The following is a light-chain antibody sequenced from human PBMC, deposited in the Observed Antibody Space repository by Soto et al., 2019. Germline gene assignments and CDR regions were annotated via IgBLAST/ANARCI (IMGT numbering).Light chain of an antibody. CDR1: QIILSN. CDR2: GAS. CDR3: QQYGSSPQT. V-gene: IGKV3-20*01. J-gene: IGKJ1*01. Sequence: IVMTQSPATLSVSPGERDTLSCRASQIILSNLAWYQQKPGQAPRLLIYGASSRATGIPGRFSGSGSGTDFTLTISRLEPEDFAVYYCQQYGSSPQTFGQGTKVDIK.